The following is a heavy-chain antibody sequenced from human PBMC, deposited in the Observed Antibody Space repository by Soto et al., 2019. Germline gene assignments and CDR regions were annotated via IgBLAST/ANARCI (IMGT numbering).Heavy chain of an antibody. V-gene: IGHV1-24*01. CDR1: GYTLTELS. CDR3: AIGMGYDFWSGPDFDY. D-gene: IGHD3-3*01. J-gene: IGHJ4*02. Sequence: ASVKVSCKVSGYTLTELSRHWVRQAPGKGLEWMGGFDPEDGETIYAQKFKGRVTMTEDTSTDTAYMELSSLRSEDTAVYYCAIGMGYDFWSGPDFDYWGQGTLVAVSS. CDR2: FDPEDGET.